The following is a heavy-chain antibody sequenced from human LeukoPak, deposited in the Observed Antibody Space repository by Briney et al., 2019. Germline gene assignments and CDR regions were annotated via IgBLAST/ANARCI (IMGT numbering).Heavy chain of an antibody. CDR2: IFHTGTT. D-gene: IGHD2-15*01. V-gene: IGHV4-39*07. Sequence: SETLSLTCTVSGASVSTTTYYWVWIRQPPGKGLEFIASIFHTGTTYYNPSLKSRVTISVDTSKNQFSLKLSSVTAADTAVYYCARALVVVASSFDYWGQGTLVTVSS. CDR1: GASVSTTTYY. CDR3: ARALVVVASSFDY. J-gene: IGHJ4*02.